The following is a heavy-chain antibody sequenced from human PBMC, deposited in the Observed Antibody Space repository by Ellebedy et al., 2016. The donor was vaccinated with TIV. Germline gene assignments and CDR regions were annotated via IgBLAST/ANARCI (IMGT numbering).Heavy chain of an antibody. CDR2: FDPEDGET. D-gene: IGHD3-3*01. Sequence: AASVKVSCKVSGYTLTELSMHWVRQAPGKGLEWMGGFDPEDGETIYAQKFQGRVTMTEATSTDTAYLALSSLRSEDTAVYYCATGPGVLRFLEWLYWGQGTLVTVSS. J-gene: IGHJ4*02. CDR3: ATGPGVLRFLEWLY. V-gene: IGHV1-24*01. CDR1: GYTLTELS.